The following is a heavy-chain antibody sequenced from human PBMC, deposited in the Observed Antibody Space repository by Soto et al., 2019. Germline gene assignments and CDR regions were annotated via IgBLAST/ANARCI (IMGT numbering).Heavy chain of an antibody. Sequence: EVQLVESGGGLVKPGGSLRLSCAASGFTFSNAWMSWVRQAPGKGLEWVGRIKSKTDGGTTDYAAPVKGRFTISRDDSKSTLYLQMNSLKTKDTAVYYCTTDSKPHGYGDLTYPRYWGQGTLVTVSS. J-gene: IGHJ4*02. CDR2: IKSKTDGGTT. CDR3: TTDSKPHGYGDLTYPRY. CDR1: GFTFSNAW. V-gene: IGHV3-15*01. D-gene: IGHD4-17*01.